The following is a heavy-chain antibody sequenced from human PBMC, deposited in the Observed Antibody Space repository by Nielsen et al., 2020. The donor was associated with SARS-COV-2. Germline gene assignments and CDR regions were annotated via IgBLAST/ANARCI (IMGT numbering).Heavy chain of an antibody. CDR1: GFTVSSNY. J-gene: IGHJ4*02. CDR2: IYSGGST. V-gene: IGHV3-53*04. D-gene: IGHD6-13*01. Sequence: GESLKISCAASGFTVSSNYMSWVRQAPGKGLEWVSVIYSGGSTYYADSVKGRFTISRHNSKNTLYLQMNILIAGDTAVYYCAYGIAAACIFDYWGQGTLVTISS. CDR3: AYGIAAACIFDY.